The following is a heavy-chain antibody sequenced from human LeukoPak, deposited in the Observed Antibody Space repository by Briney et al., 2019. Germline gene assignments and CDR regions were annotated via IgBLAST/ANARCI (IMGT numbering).Heavy chain of an antibody. Sequence: PSETLSLTCTVSGGSISSGSYYWSWIRQPAGKGLEWIGRIYTSGSTNYNPSLKSRVTISVDTSKNQFSLKLSSVTAADTAVYYCARESDIVVVPAATRYFQHWGQGTLVTVSS. D-gene: IGHD2-2*01. CDR3: ARESDIVVVPAATRYFQH. J-gene: IGHJ1*01. V-gene: IGHV4-61*02. CDR1: GGSISSGSYY. CDR2: IYTSGST.